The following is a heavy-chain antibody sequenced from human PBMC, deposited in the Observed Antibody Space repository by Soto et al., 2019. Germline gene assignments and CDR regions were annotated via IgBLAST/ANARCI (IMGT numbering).Heavy chain of an antibody. J-gene: IGHJ3*02. V-gene: IGHV3-23*01. D-gene: IGHD4-17*01. CDR1: GFTFSSYA. Sequence: PGGSLRLSCAASGFTFSSYAMSWVRQAPGKGLEWVSAISGSGGSTYYADSVKGRFTISRDNSKNTLYLQMNSLRAEDTAVYYCAKDRPPRINPISLRSLRLSDIWGQGTMVTVSS. CDR2: ISGSGGST. CDR3: AKDRPPRINPISLRSLRLSDI.